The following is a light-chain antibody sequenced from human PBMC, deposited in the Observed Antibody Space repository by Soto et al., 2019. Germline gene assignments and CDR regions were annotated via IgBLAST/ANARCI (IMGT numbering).Light chain of an antibody. V-gene: IGKV3-20*01. CDR1: QSVSSSY. CDR2: GAS. J-gene: IGKJ1*01. Sequence: EIVLTQSPGTLSLSPGERATLSFRASQSVSSSYLAWYQQNPGQAPRLLIYGASSRATGIPDRFSGSGSGTDFTLTISRLQPEDFAVYYCQQYGSLPWTFGQGTKVDIK. CDR3: QQYGSLPWT.